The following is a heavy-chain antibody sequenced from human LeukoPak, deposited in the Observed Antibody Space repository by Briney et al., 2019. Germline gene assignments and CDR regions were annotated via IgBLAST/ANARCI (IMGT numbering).Heavy chain of an antibody. CDR1: GFTVTSSY. CDR2: IYPTGAK. D-gene: IGHD2/OR15-2a*01. J-gene: IGHJ4*02. V-gene: IGHV3-53*01. Sequence: GGSLRLSCAASGFTVTSSYMTWVRQTPGKGLEWVSVIYPTGAKYYADSVKGRFTISRDNSKNTVSLQMNSLRADDTAPYYCARRILGPIDDWGQGTLVTVSS. CDR3: ARRILGPIDD.